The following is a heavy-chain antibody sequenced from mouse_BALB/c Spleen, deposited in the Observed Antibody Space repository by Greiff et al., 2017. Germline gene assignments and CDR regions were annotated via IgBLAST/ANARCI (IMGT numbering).Heavy chain of an antibody. CDR3: VKLDGSAY. J-gene: IGHJ3*01. D-gene: IGHD2-3*01. Sequence: VHVKQSGAELVKPGASVKLSCTASGFNIKDSYMHWVKQRPEQGLEWIGRIDPANGNTKYDPKFQGKATITADTSSNTAYLQLSSLTSEDTAVYCCVKLDGSAYWGQGTLVTVSA. CDR2: IDPANGNT. CDR1: GFNIKDSY. V-gene: IGHV14-3*02.